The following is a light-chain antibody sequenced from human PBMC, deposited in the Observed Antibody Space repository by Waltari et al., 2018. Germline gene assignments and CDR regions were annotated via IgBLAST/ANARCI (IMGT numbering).Light chain of an antibody. CDR2: KVS. CDR3: VQGTHWPYA. V-gene: IGKV2-30*02. CDR1: QSLVHSDGHTY. Sequence: VVMTQSPLSLAVTLGQPASIPCRSSQSLVHSDGHTYLNWFRQMPGQSPRPLIYKVSNRDSGVPDRFSGSGSGTDFTLKISRVEAEDIGVYYCVQGTHWPYALGQGTKLEIK. J-gene: IGKJ2*01.